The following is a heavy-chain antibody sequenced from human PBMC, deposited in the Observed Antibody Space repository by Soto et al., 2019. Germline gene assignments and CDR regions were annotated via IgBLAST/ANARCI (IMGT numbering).Heavy chain of an antibody. D-gene: IGHD1-26*01. CDR2: TNGNLGTG. CDR3: ARRGSHGYFRYFAN. V-gene: IGHV1-69*06. J-gene: IGHJ1*01. Sequence: QVQLVQSGAEVKKPGSSVKVSCKASGGTFSSYPISWVRQAPGQGLEWMGGTNGNLGTGNYAQKFQGRLTITTDKSTTTAYMELSSLRSEDTAVYYCARRGSHGYFRYFANWGKGTLVTVSS. CDR1: GGTFSSYP.